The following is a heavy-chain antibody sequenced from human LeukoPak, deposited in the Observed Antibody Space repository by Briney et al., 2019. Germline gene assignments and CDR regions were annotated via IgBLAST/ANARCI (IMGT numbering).Heavy chain of an antibody. Sequence: GGSLRLSCAASGFTFSSYAMSWVRQAPGKGLEWVSAISGSGGSTYYADSVKGRFTISRDNSKNTLYLQMNSLRAEDTAVYYCAKDRPYYYGSGSEETFDYWGQGTLVTVSS. CDR3: AKDRPYYYGSGSEETFDY. J-gene: IGHJ4*02. D-gene: IGHD3-10*01. V-gene: IGHV3-23*01. CDR1: GFTFSSYA. CDR2: ISGSGGST.